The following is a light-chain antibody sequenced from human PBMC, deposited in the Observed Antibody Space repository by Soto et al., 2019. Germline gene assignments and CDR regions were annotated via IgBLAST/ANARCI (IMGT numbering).Light chain of an antibody. J-gene: IGLJ1*01. Sequence: QSVLTQPRSVSGSPGQSVTISCTGSSSDVGAYDYVSWYQQHPGKVPKLIIYDVSKWPSGAPDRFSGSKSGNTASLTISGLRAEDEADYYCCSYIGHYIYVFGTGTKVTVL. CDR1: SSDVGAYDY. CDR2: DVS. V-gene: IGLV2-11*01. CDR3: CSYIGHYIYV.